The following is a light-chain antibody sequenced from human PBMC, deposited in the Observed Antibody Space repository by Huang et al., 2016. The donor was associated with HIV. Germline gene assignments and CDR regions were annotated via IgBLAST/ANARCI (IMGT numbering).Light chain of an antibody. Sequence: DIRVTQSPSSLSTSVGDRVTITCRASQAISNSLAWYQQRPGKAPKLLVHSASTLENGVTSRISGSGSGADYPLTVSSLQPEDFAPYYCQQYYGTPALGLGTRLEIK. J-gene: IGKJ1*01. CDR1: QAISNS. CDR2: SAS. CDR3: QQYYGTPA. V-gene: IGKV1-NL1*01.